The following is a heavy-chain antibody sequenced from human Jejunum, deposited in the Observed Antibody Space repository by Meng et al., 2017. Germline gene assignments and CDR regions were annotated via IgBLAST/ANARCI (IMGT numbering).Heavy chain of an antibody. Sequence: EVQLLDSGGGLVQPGGSLRLSCVASGFIFGNYGMGWVRQAPGKGLEWVSSISGSRTYYAESVKGRFTISRDNSKNTLSLQMDSLRVEDTAVYYCAKDSQAIAHFDSWGQGTLVTVSS. CDR2: ISGSRT. V-gene: IGHV3-23*01. J-gene: IGHJ4*02. CDR1: GFIFGNYG. CDR3: AKDSQAIAHFDS.